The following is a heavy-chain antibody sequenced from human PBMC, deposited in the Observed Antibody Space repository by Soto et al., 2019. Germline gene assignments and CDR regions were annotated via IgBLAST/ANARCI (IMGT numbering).Heavy chain of an antibody. D-gene: IGHD3-22*01. CDR1: GFSFSDYY. CDR2: SSSSSTYT. CDR3: ARVFRRDYYDNSLLTRAFDM. Sequence: PGGSLRLSCAASGFSFSDYYMTWIRQAPGKGLEWISYSSSSSTYTNYADSVRGRFTISRDNAKNSLYLEMNSLRAEDTAVYYCARVFRRDYYDNSLLTRAFDMWGQGTMVTVSS. V-gene: IGHV3-11*06. J-gene: IGHJ3*02.